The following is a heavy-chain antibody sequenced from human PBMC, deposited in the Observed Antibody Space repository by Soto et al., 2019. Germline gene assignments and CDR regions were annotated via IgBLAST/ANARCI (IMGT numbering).Heavy chain of an antibody. CDR1: GFPFRSYS. CDR2: ISSSSSYI. J-gene: IGHJ4*02. CDR3: AREGSGYNF. V-gene: IGHV3-21*04. D-gene: IGHD5-12*01. Sequence: GRSLRLACAASGFPFRSYSMNWVRQAPGKGLEWVSSISSSSSYIYYADSVKGRFTISRDNAKNSLYLQMNSLRSDDTAVYYCAREGSGYNFWGQGTQVTVSS.